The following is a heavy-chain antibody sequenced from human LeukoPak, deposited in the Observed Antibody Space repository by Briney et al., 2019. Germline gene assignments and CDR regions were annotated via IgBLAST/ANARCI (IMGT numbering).Heavy chain of an antibody. Sequence: PGGSLRLSCAASGFTFNSYSMNWVRQAPGKGLEWVSGISASGSATYYADSVKGRFTISRDNSKNTAYLEMSSLRGEDTAVYYCARDTRLMYYFDFWGQGALVTVSS. V-gene: IGHV3-23*01. J-gene: IGHJ4*02. CDR1: GFTFNSYS. CDR2: ISASGSAT. CDR3: ARDTRLMYYFDF. D-gene: IGHD2-2*01.